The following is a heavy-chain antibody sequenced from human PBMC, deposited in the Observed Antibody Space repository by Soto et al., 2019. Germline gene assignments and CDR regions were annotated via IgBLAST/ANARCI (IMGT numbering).Heavy chain of an antibody. J-gene: IGHJ4*02. CDR2: IYPGDSDT. CDR3: ARHLPPSGLIQLWPDY. CDR1: GYNFTTYW. Sequence: EVQLVQSGAEVKKPGESLKISCKASGYNFTTYWIGWVRQMPGKGLEWMGIIYPGDSDTRYSPSFQGQVTISADKSITTAYLQWSSLKASDTAMYYCARHLPPSGLIQLWPDYWGQGTLVTVSS. D-gene: IGHD5-18*01. V-gene: IGHV5-51*01.